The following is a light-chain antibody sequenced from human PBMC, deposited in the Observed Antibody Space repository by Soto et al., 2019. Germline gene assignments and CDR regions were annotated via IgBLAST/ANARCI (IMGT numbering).Light chain of an antibody. V-gene: IGKV3-11*01. Sequence: EIVMSQSAATLSVSPGERATPYCRASQSVNINLAWYQQKPGQAPRLLIYDASNRATGIPARFSGSGSGTDFTLTISSVEPEDFAVYYCQQRVDWLPFGGGTRLAIK. CDR3: QQRVDWLP. CDR2: DAS. J-gene: IGKJ5*01. CDR1: QSVNIN.